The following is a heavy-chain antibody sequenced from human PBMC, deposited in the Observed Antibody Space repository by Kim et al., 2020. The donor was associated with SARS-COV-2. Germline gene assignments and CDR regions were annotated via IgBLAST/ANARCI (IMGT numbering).Heavy chain of an antibody. Sequence: NHDGSLKYYVDSVRGRFTISRDNAKNSLFLQMDSLRAEDTALYYCVRGVHNWGQGTLVTVSS. V-gene: IGHV3-7*01. D-gene: IGHD3-10*02. CDR3: VRGVHN. J-gene: IGHJ4*02. CDR2: NHDGSLK.